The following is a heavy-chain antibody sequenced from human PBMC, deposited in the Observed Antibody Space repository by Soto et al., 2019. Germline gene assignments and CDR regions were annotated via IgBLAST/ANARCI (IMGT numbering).Heavy chain of an antibody. CDR3: VRLIGNSWLDT. V-gene: IGHV4-59*08. CDR2: IFYTGST. J-gene: IGHJ5*02. Sequence: PSETLSLTCTVSGGSFSNNYWSWIRQPPGKGLEWIGYIFYTGSTNYNPSLKSRVTIAVDTSNNQVSLQLNSVTPDDTAVYYCVRLIGNSWLDTWGQGTLVTVSS. CDR1: GGSFSNNY.